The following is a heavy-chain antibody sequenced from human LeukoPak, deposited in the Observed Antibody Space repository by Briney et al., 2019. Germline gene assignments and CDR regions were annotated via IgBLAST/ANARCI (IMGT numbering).Heavy chain of an antibody. Sequence: PSETLSLTCTVSGGSISSYYWSWIRQPPGKGLEWIGYIYYSGSTNYNPSLKSRVTISVDTSKNQFSLKLSSVTAADTAVYYCARAPYSSSWFWVDAFDIWGQGTMVTVSS. CDR2: IYYSGST. D-gene: IGHD6-13*01. CDR1: GGSISSYY. CDR3: ARAPYSSSWFWVDAFDI. V-gene: IGHV4-59*01. J-gene: IGHJ3*02.